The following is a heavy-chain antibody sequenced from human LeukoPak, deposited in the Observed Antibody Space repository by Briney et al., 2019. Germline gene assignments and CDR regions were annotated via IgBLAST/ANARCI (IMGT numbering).Heavy chain of an antibody. CDR1: GYTFTSYG. V-gene: IGHV1-18*01. D-gene: IGHD1-26*01. CDR3: ARVKWELLLGFSPGFDY. J-gene: IGHJ4*02. CDR2: ISAYNGNT. Sequence: ASVKVSCKASGYTFTSYGISWVRQAPGQGLEWMGWISAYNGNTNYAQKLQGRVTMTTDTSTSTAYMELRSLRSDDTAVYYCARVKWELLLGFSPGFDYWGQGTLVTVSS.